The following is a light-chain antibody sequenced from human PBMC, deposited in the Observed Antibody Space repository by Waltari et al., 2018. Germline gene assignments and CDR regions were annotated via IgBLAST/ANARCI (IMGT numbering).Light chain of an antibody. V-gene: IGKV1-39*01. CDR3: QQSYSTLRRT. CDR1: QSISSY. J-gene: IGKJ2*01. CDR2: AAS. Sequence: DIQMTQSPSSLSASVGDRVTITCRASQSISSYLNWYQQKPGKAPKLLIYAASSLQSWVPSRFSGSGSGTDFTLTISSLQPEDFATYYCQQSYSTLRRTFGQGTKLEIK.